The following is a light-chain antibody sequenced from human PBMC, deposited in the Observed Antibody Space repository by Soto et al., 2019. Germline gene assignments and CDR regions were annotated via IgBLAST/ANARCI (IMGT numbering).Light chain of an antibody. Sequence: QLVLTQSPSASASLGASVKLTCTLSSGHSSYAIAWHQQQPEKGPRYLMKLNSDGSHSKGDGIPDRFSGSSSGAERYLTISSLQSEDEADYYCQTWGTSIQGVFGTGTKLTVL. CDR1: SGHSSYA. CDR2: LNSDGSH. CDR3: QTWGTSIQGV. V-gene: IGLV4-69*01. J-gene: IGLJ1*01.